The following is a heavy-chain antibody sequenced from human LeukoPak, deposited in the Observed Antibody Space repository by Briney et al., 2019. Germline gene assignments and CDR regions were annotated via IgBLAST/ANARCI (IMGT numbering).Heavy chain of an antibody. D-gene: IGHD1-26*01. Sequence: SETLSLTCAVYGGSFSGYYWSWIRQPPGKGLEWIGEINHSGSTNYNPSLKSRVTISVDTSKNQFSLKLSSVTAADTAVYYCARRELWHYYFDYWGQGTLVTVSS. CDR1: GGSFSGYY. V-gene: IGHV4-34*01. CDR2: INHSGST. CDR3: ARRELWHYYFDY. J-gene: IGHJ4*02.